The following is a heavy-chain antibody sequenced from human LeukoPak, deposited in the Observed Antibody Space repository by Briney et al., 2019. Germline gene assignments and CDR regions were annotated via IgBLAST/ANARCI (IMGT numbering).Heavy chain of an antibody. V-gene: IGHV1-69*13. D-gene: IGHD4-11*01. CDR2: ITPIFGTA. CDR1: GGTFSTYD. Sequence: ASVKVSCKATGGTFSTYDISWVRQAPGQGLEWMGGITPIFGTAKYAQKFQGRVTITAVESMSTAYMELSSLRSEDTAVYYCARDKGPDYSNYYFDYWGQGTLVTVSS. CDR3: ARDKGPDYSNYYFDY. J-gene: IGHJ4*02.